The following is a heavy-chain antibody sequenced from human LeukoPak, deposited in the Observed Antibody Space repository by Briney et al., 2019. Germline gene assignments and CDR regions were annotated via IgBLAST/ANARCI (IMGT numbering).Heavy chain of an antibody. CDR2: INPRNGAT. D-gene: IGHD3-3*01. V-gene: IGHV1-2*02. CDR3: AVSIQAPSIPAFDV. J-gene: IGHJ4*02. CDR1: GHTFTDQY. Sequence: ASVEVSCKAFGHTFTDQYIYWMRQAPGQGPEFMGRINPRNGATQYVQKFQGRVTMTRDTSFRTVYMELSSLKSDDTARYFCAVSIQAPSIPAFDVWGQGPLVTVSS.